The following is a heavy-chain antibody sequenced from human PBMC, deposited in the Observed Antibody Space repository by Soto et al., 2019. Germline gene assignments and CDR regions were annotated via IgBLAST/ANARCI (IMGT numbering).Heavy chain of an antibody. CDR2: ISYDGSNK. CDR3: AKDLAGSGVGWFDP. CDR1: GFTFSSYG. Sequence: GGSLRLSCAASGFTFSSYGMHWVRQAPGKGLEWVAVISYDGSNKYYADSVKGRFTISRDNSKNTLYLQMNSLRAEDTAVYYCAKDLAGSGVGWFDPWGQGTLVTVSS. D-gene: IGHD3-3*01. V-gene: IGHV3-30*18. J-gene: IGHJ5*02.